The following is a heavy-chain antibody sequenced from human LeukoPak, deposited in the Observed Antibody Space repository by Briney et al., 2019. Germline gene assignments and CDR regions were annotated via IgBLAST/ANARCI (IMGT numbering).Heavy chain of an antibody. V-gene: IGHV3-53*01. CDR3: ARDLSNRPAPYYYGMDV. Sequence: PGGSLRLSCAASGFTVSTYYMSWDRQAPGKGLEWVSVIYNDGRTYYADSVKGRFTISRDNSKNTLYLQMNSLRVDDTAVYYCARDLSNRPAPYYYGMDVWGQGTTVTVSS. CDR2: IYNDGRT. CDR1: GFTVSTYY. J-gene: IGHJ6*02.